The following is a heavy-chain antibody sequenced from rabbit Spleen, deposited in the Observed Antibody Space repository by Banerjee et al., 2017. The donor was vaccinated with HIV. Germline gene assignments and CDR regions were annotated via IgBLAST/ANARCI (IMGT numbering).Heavy chain of an antibody. J-gene: IGHJ6*01. CDR2: IYVGSSVST. CDR1: GFSFNSGYD. CDR3: ARDAGTSFSTYGMDL. V-gene: IGHV1S40*01. D-gene: IGHD8-1*01. Sequence: QSLEESGGGLVKPGASLTLTCKASGFSFNSGYDMCWVRQAPGKGLEWIACIYVGSSVSTYYATWAKGRFTISKTSSTTVTLQMTSLTAADTATYFCARDAGTSFSTYGMDLWGPGTLVTVS.